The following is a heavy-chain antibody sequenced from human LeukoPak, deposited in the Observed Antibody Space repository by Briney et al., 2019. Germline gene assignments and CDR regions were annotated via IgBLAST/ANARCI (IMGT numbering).Heavy chain of an antibody. CDR2: ISSSSTYI. Sequence: PGTSLRLSCAASGFTFSSYTMNWVRQAPGKGPEWVSSISSSSTYIYYADSVRGRFTISRDNAKNSLYLQMNSLRVEDTAVFYCARAGRFLEWLPDPIDYWGQGTLVSVSS. J-gene: IGHJ4*02. CDR1: GFTFSSYT. V-gene: IGHV3-21*01. D-gene: IGHD3-3*01. CDR3: ARAGRFLEWLPDPIDY.